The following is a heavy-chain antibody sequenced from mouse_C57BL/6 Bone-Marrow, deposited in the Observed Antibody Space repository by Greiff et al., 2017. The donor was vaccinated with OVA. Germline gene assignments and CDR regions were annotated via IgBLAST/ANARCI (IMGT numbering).Heavy chain of an antibody. D-gene: IGHD1-1*01. J-gene: IGHJ1*03. Sequence: QVQLQQPGAELVMPGASVKLSCKASGYTFTSYWMHWVKQRPGQGLEWIGEIDPSDSYTNYNQKFKGKSTLTVDKSSSTAYMQLSSLTSEDSAVYYCAREGDYYGSSYVGYFDVWGTGTTVTVSS. V-gene: IGHV1-69*01. CDR3: AREGDYYGSSYVGYFDV. CDR2: IDPSDSYT. CDR1: GYTFTSYW.